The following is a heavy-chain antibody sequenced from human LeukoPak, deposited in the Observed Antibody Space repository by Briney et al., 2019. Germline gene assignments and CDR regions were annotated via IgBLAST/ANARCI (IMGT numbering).Heavy chain of an antibody. D-gene: IGHD2-2*01. CDR3: ARGFGGSSTSYAYPFGY. J-gene: IGHJ4*02. CDR1: GGSISSGGYY. V-gene: IGHV4-31*03. CDR2: IYYSGST. Sequence: SETLSLTCTVSGGSISSGGYYWSWIRQHPGKGLEWIGYIYYSGSTYYNPSLKSRITISVDTSKNQFSLKLSSVTDADTAVYYCARGFGGSSTSYAYPFGYWGQGTLVTVSS.